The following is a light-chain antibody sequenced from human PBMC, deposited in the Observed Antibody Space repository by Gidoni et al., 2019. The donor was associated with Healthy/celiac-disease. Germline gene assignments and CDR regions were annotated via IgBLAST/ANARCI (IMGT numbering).Light chain of an antibody. J-gene: IGKJ2*01. CDR3: QQYYSTPYT. V-gene: IGKV4-1*01. Sequence: DLVMTQSPDSLSVSLGARATINCKSSQSVLYSSNNKNYLAWYQQKPGQPPKLRIYWASTRESGVPDRFSGRGSGTDFTLTISSLQAEDVAVYYCQQYYSTPYTFGQGTKLEIK. CDR2: WAS. CDR1: QSVLYSSNNKNY.